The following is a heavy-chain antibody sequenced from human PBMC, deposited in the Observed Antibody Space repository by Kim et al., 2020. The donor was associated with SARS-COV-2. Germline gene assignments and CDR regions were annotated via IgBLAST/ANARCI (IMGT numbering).Heavy chain of an antibody. CDR3: ARENSSSSGVYYYGMDV. V-gene: IGHV4-59*01. J-gene: IGHJ6*02. CDR2: IYYSGST. CDR1: GGSISSYY. Sequence: SETLSLTCTVSGGSISSYYWSWIRQPPGKGLEWIGYIYYSGSTNYNPSLKSRVTISVDTSKNQFSLKLSSVTAADTAVYYCARENSSSSGVYYYGMDVWGQGTTVTVSS. D-gene: IGHD6-6*01.